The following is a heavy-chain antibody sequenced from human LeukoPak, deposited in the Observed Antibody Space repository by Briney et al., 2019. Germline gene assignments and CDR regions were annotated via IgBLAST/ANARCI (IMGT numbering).Heavy chain of an antibody. CDR2: IGSGGRVI. CDR1: GFTFSSYS. CDR3: ARQGTRGELDY. Sequence: PGGPLRLSCAASGFTFSSYSMNWVRQAPGKGLEWVSYIGSGGRVIYYADSVKGRFTVSRDDAKNSLYVQMNSLGDEDTAIYYCARQGTRGELDYWGQGTLVTVSS. D-gene: IGHD2-21*01. V-gene: IGHV3-48*02. J-gene: IGHJ4*02.